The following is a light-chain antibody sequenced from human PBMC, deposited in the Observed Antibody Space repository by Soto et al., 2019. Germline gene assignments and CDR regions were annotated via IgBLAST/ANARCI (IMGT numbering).Light chain of an antibody. Sequence: EIVLTQSPGTLSLSPGERATLSCRASQSVSSSYLAWYQQKPGQAPRLLICGASSRATGIPDRFSGSGSGTDFTLTISRLEPEDFAVYYCQQYGSSTITFGKGTRLEIK. CDR3: QQYGSSTIT. V-gene: IGKV3-20*01. CDR1: QSVSSSY. J-gene: IGKJ5*01. CDR2: GAS.